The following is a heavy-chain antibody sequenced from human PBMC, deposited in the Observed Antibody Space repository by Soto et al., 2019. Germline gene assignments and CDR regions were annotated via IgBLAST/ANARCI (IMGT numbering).Heavy chain of an antibody. J-gene: IGHJ5*02. D-gene: IGHD2-21*01. CDR3: ARLRIATNNYKWFDP. V-gene: IGHV4-31*03. Sequence: QVRLQESGPGLVKPSEPLSLTCSVSGAALNGGNWYWSWIGQVPGRALGWIGHIYVTGAVDYNPSLRDRITISQDTSERQFSLNLRLVTAADTAVYYCARLRIATNNYKWFDPWGQGTLVTVSS. CDR1: GAALNGGNWY. CDR2: IYVTGAV.